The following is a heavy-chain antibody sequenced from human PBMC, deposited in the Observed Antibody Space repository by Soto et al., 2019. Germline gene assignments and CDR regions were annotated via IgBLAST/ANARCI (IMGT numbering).Heavy chain of an antibody. Sequence: EVQLVESGGGLVQPGGSLRLSCAASGFTFSSYWMHWVRQAPGKGLVWVSRINSDGSSTSYADSVKGRFTISRDNAKNTLYLQMNSMGAEDTAVYYCARDIPAVAGTSDFQHWGQGTLVTVSS. CDR2: INSDGSST. CDR1: GFTFSSYW. D-gene: IGHD6-19*01. V-gene: IGHV3-74*01. J-gene: IGHJ1*01. CDR3: ARDIPAVAGTSDFQH.